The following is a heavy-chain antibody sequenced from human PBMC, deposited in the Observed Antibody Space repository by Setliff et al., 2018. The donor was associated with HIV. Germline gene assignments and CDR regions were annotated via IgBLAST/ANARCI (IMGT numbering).Heavy chain of an antibody. CDR2: INTVNGNR. Sequence: ASVKVSCKASGYTISSYVMHWVRQAPGQRLEWIGWINTVNGNRKYSQEFQGRITITMDTSANTVYMDVSSLRSEDMAVYYCAREGATAGLDLDYWGPGTLVTVSS. J-gene: IGHJ4*02. V-gene: IGHV1-3*03. D-gene: IGHD6-13*01. CDR1: GYTISSYV. CDR3: AREGATAGLDLDY.